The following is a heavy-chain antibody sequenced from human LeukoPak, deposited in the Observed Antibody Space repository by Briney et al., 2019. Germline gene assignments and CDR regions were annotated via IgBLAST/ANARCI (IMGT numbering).Heavy chain of an antibody. Sequence: GGSLRLSCAASGFTFSSYAMHWVRQAPGKGLEWVAVISYDGSNKYYADSVKGRFTISRDNSKNTLYLQMNSLRAEDTAVYYCARDKPRPGIVGATTGNAFDIWGQGTMVTVSS. CDR2: ISYDGSNK. J-gene: IGHJ3*02. V-gene: IGHV3-30-3*01. D-gene: IGHD1-26*01. CDR3: ARDKPRPGIVGATTGNAFDI. CDR1: GFTFSSYA.